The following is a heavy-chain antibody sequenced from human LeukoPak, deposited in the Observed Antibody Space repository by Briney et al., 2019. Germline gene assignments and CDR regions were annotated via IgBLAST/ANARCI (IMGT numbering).Heavy chain of an antibody. J-gene: IGHJ4*02. CDR3: ARQGGSGTFYVDY. CDR1: GGSISSSSHY. CDR2: IYYKGST. Sequence: PSETLSLTCSVSGGSISSSSHYWGWIRQPPGKGLEWVGTIYYKGSTYHNPSLKSQVTISVDTSKNQFSLKLTSVTAADAAVYYCARQGGSGTFYVDYWGQGTLVSVSS. V-gene: IGHV4-39*01. D-gene: IGHD3-10*01.